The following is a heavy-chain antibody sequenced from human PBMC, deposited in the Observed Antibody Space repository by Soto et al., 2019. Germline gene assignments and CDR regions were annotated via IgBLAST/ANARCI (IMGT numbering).Heavy chain of an antibody. J-gene: IGHJ5*02. D-gene: IGHD3-10*01. CDR2: VNHSGEA. CDR1: GGSSRNYY. Sequence: SSETLSLTCGVYGGSSRNYYWIWVRQPPGKGLEWIGEVNHSGEATYNPSLQSRVTISLDTSNNHFSLKMTSLTAADTALYCCARAERFPRSWFDPWGQGTRGSVSS. CDR3: ARAERFPRSWFDP. V-gene: IGHV4-34*01.